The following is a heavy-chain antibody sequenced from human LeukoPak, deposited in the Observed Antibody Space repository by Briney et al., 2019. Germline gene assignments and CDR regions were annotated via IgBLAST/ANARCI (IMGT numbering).Heavy chain of an antibody. D-gene: IGHD6-6*01. CDR1: GLTFSSYA. V-gene: IGHV3-23*01. J-gene: IGHJ4*02. CDR3: AKDRFPFEGSSFFFDY. Sequence: PGGSLRLSCAASGLTFSSYAMSWVRQAPGKGLEWVSAISGSGGSTYYADSVKGRFTISRDNSKNTLYLQMNSLRAEDTAVYYCAKDRFPFEGSSFFFDYWGQGTLVTVSS. CDR2: ISGSGGST.